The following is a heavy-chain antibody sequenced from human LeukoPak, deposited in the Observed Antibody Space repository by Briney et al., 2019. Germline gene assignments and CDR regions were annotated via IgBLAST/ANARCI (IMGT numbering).Heavy chain of an antibody. CDR2: TYYRSKWNN. CDR3: ARGRYSGFDL. V-gene: IGHV6-1*01. J-gene: IGHJ3*01. Sequence: SQTLSLTCAISGDSVSTNSVAWNWIRQSPSRGLEWLGRTYYRSKWNNDYAVSVKSRITINPDTSKNQFSLQLNSVPPDDTALYYCARGRYSGFDLWGQGTMVTVSS. CDR1: GDSVSTNSVA. D-gene: IGHD2-15*01.